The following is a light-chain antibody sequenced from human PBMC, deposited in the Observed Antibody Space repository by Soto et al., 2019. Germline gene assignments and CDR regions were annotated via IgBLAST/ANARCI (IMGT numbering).Light chain of an antibody. J-gene: IGLJ2*01. CDR1: SGDIGGFNY. Sequence: QSVLTQPASVSGSPGQSITISCTGTSGDIGGFNYVSWYQHHPGKAPKLMIYEVSNRPSGVSIRFSGSKSGNTASLTISGLQAEDEADYYCSSYTSSITLVVFGGGTKLTVL. CDR3: SSYTSSITLVV. CDR2: EVS. V-gene: IGLV2-14*01.